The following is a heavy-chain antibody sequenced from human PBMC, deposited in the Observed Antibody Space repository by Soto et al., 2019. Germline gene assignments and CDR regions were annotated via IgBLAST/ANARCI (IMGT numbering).Heavy chain of an antibody. Sequence: EVQLVESGGGLVQPGGSLRLSCEASGFTFTRYTMIWVRQSPGEGLEWLANIKEDGIQKNYVDSVKGRFTISRDNAKKSLYLQMNSLRVDDTAVYYCAREVWGPVDGGQGTLVTVSS. V-gene: IGHV3-7*01. D-gene: IGHD7-27*01. CDR3: AREVWGPVD. CDR1: GFTFTRYT. J-gene: IGHJ4*02. CDR2: IKEDGIQK.